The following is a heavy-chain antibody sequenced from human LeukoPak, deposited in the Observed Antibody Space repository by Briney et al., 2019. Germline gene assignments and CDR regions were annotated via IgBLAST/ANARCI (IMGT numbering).Heavy chain of an antibody. V-gene: IGHV3-7*01. CDR1: GFTFSSYW. CDR3: ARASVAAAPFVFDY. J-gene: IGHJ4*02. CDR2: IKQDGSEK. Sequence: GGSLRLSCAASGFTFSSYWMSWVRQAPGKGLEWVANIKQDGSEKYYVVSVKGRFTISRDNAKNSLYLQMNSLRAEDTAVYYCARASVAAAPFVFDYWGQGTLVTVSS. D-gene: IGHD6-13*01.